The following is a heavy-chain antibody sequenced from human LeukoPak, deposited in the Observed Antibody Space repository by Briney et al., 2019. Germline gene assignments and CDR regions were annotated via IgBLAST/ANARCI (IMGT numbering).Heavy chain of an antibody. V-gene: IGHV4-38-2*01. CDR1: GYSISSGYY. CDR2: IYHSGST. CDR3: ASVQVYYYGSGSYHAYYYFDY. Sequence: PSETLSPTCAVSGYSISSGYYWGWIRQPPGKGLEWIGSIYHSGSTYYNPSLKSRVTISVDTSKNQFSLKLSSVTAADTAVYYCASVQVYYYGSGSYHAYYYFDYWGQGTLVTVSS. J-gene: IGHJ4*02. D-gene: IGHD3-10*01.